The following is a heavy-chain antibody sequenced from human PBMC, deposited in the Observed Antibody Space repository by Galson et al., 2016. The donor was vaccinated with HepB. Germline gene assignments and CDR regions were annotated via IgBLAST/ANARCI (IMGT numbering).Heavy chain of an antibody. CDR3: TRESGAFVPFGY. J-gene: IGHJ4*02. CDR2: ISHSGSS. D-gene: IGHD3-16*02. V-gene: IGHV4-4*02. CDR1: GGSISNSNW. Sequence: SETLSLTCAVSGGSISNSNWWSWVRQPPGKGLEWIGEISHSGSSRYNPSLMSRVSMSFDMSSGECSLKLNSVTAADTAMYFCTRESGAFVPFGYWGQGALVTVSS.